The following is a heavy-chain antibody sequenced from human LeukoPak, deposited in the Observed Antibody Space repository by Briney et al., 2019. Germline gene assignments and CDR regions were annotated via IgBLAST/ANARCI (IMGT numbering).Heavy chain of an antibody. CDR3: ARQKGSSWTNVRDY. Sequence: KVSCKASGYTFTRYAITGVRQMPGKGLEWMGIIYPGDSDTRYSPSFQGQVTISADKSINTAYLQWNGLKASDTAVYYCARQKGSSWTNVRDYWGRGTLVTVSS. V-gene: IGHV5-51*01. CDR1: GYTFTRYA. J-gene: IGHJ4*02. D-gene: IGHD6-13*01. CDR2: IYPGDSDT.